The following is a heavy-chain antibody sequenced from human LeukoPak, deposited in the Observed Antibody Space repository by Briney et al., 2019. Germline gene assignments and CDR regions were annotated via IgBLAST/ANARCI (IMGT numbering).Heavy chain of an antibody. CDR2: INPNSGGT. CDR1: GYTFTGYY. D-gene: IGHD3-9*01. Sequence: GASVKVSCKASGYTFTGYYMHWVRQAPGQGLEWMGWINPNSGGTNYAQKFQGRVTMTEDTSTDTAYMELSSLRSEDTAVYYCATPELSTGYYWGQGTLVTVSS. J-gene: IGHJ4*02. V-gene: IGHV1-2*02. CDR3: ATPELSTGYY.